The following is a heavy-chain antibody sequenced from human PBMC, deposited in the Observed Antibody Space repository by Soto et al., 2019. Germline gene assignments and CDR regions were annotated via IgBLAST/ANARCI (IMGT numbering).Heavy chain of an antibody. V-gene: IGHV1-69*02. CDR3: ASRYDSSDY. Sequence: QVQLVQSGAEVKKPGSSVKVSCKASGGTFSSYTISWVRQAPGQGLEWMGRIIPILGIANYAQKFPGRVTITPHKSTSTAYMELSSLRSEDTAVYYCASRYDSSDYWGQGTLVTVSS. CDR2: IIPILGIA. J-gene: IGHJ4*02. D-gene: IGHD3-22*01. CDR1: GGTFSSYT.